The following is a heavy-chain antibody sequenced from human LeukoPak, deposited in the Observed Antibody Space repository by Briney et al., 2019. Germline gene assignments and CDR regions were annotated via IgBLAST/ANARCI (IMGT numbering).Heavy chain of an antibody. V-gene: IGHV4-59*01. CDR1: GVSISSFY. CDR3: ASPGPYYSETSGYLVF. J-gene: IGHJ4*02. Sequence: SETLSLTCSVSGVSISSFYWTWIRQVPGKGLEWIGYFHNSGSSDYNPSLKSRATFSEDTSKNHFSLSLSAVTAADTAVYYCASPGPYYSETSGYLVFWGQGILVTVSS. D-gene: IGHD3-22*01. CDR2: FHNSGSS.